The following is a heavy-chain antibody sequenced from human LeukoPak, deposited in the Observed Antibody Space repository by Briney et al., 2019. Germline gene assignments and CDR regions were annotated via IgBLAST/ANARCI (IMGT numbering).Heavy chain of an antibody. CDR3: ASGTFDGPLYGTYWYFHV. CDR1: GGSINDNY. Sequence: SETLSLTCTVSGGSINDNYWTWIRQPPGKGPEWIGYVYSNGNTNYNPSLKSRVTMSIDTSKNQFSLKVTSVTAADTAVYYCASGTFDGPLYGTYWYFHVWGRGTLVTVSS. D-gene: IGHD3-16*01. CDR2: VYSNGNT. J-gene: IGHJ2*01. V-gene: IGHV4-59*01.